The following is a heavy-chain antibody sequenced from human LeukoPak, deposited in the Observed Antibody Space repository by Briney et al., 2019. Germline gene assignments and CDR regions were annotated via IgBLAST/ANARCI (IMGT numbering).Heavy chain of an antibody. Sequence: PSETLSLTCAVSGGSISSGGYSWSWIRQPPGKGLEWIGYIYHSGSTYYNPSLKSRVTISVDRSKNQFSLKLSSVTAADTAVYYCARDMTGTTDYWGQGTLVTVSS. CDR3: ARDMTGTTDY. CDR1: GGSISSGGYS. CDR2: IYHSGST. V-gene: IGHV4-30-2*01. D-gene: IGHD1-7*01. J-gene: IGHJ4*02.